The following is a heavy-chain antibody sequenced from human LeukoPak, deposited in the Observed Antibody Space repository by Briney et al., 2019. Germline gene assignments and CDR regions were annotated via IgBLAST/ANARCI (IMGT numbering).Heavy chain of an antibody. CDR2: ISGSGDTT. CDR3: AKGTGIVTTNELDP. V-gene: IGHV3-23*01. CDR1: GFPFSNYA. D-gene: IGHD5-12*01. J-gene: IGHJ5*02. Sequence: SGGSLTLSCAASGFPFSNYAMSWVRQAPGKGLQWVSSISGSGDTTYYTDSVKGRFTVSRDNSKNTLSLQVNSLRGEDTAVYYCAKGTGIVTTNELDPWGQGTLVTVSS.